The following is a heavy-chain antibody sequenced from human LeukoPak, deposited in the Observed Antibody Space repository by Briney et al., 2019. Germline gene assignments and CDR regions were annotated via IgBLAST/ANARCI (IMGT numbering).Heavy chain of an antibody. CDR2: ISYDGSNK. V-gene: IGHV3-30*14. J-gene: IGHJ6*02. CDR3: ARDRSPSAAGYYYGMDV. D-gene: IGHD6-13*01. CDR1: GFTFSSYA. Sequence: GRSLRLSCAASGFTFSSYAMHWVRQAPGKGLEWVAAISYDGSNKYYADSVKGRFTISRDNSKNTLYLQMNSLRAEDTAVYYCARDRSPSAAGYYYGMDVWGQGTTVTVSS.